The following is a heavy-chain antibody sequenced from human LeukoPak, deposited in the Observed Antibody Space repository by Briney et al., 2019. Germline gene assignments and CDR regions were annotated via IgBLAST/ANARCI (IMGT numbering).Heavy chain of an antibody. CDR1: GFTFSSYA. J-gene: IGHJ6*03. D-gene: IGHD5/OR15-5a*01. V-gene: IGHV3-30*04. Sequence: SGRSLRLSCAASGFTFSSYAMHWVRRAPGKGLEWVAVISYDGSNKYYADSVKGRFTISRDNSKNTLYLQMNSLRAEDTAVYYCARDSSLGSPNNYYYYYMDVWGKGTTVTVSS. CDR3: ARDSSLGSPNNYYYYYMDV. CDR2: ISYDGSNK.